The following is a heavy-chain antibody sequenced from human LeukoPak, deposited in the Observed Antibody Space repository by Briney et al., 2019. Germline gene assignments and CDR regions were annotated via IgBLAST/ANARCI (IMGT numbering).Heavy chain of an antibody. Sequence: GASVKVSCKASGITFTSSAMQWVRQARGQRLEWIGWVVVGSGNTNYAQKFQDRVTIIRDMSTSTTYMELSSLRSEDTAVYYCAREGGYCSGGSCAPYWGQGTLVTVSS. CDR1: GITFTSSA. CDR2: VVVGSGNT. V-gene: IGHV1-58*02. J-gene: IGHJ4*02. CDR3: AREGGYCSGGSCAPY. D-gene: IGHD2-15*01.